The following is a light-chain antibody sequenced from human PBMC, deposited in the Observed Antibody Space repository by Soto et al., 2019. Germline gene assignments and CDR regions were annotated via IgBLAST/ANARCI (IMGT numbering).Light chain of an antibody. V-gene: IGKV3-15*01. CDR2: DTS. Sequence: ETVMTQSPATLSVSPGERATLSCRASHSVGSTLAWYQQKPGQAPRLLMYDTSTRATGIPARFSGSGSGTEFTLTISSLQSEDFAVYYCQQHNNWPQFGQGIKVDIK. J-gene: IGKJ1*01. CDR1: HSVGST. CDR3: QQHNNWPQ.